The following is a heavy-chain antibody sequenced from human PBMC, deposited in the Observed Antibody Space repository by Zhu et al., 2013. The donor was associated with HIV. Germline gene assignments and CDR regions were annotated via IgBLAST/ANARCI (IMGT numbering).Heavy chain of an antibody. CDR3: ARSGYCSSSTCYRNYFYMDV. J-gene: IGHJ6*03. CDR2: INPNSGGT. CDR1: AYTFTAYY. V-gene: IGHV1-2*02. D-gene: IGHD2-2*02. Sequence: QLVQSGAEVKKPGASVKVSCKASAYTFTAYYIHWVRQAPGQGLEWMGWINPNSGGTKYAQKFQGRVTMTRDTSITTAYMELSRLRSDDTAVYYCARSGYCSSSTCYRNYFYMDVWGKGTTVTVSS.